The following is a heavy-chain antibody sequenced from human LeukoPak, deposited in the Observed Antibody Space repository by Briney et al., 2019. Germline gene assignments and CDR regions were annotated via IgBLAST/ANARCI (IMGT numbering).Heavy chain of an antibody. J-gene: IGHJ4*02. Sequence: ASVKVSCEASGYTFTSYGISWVRQAPGQGLEWMGWISAYNGNTNYAQKLQGRVTMTTDTSTSTAYMELRSLRSDDTAVYYCARGGSYSSPEYYFDYWGQGTLVTVSS. CDR2: ISAYNGNT. D-gene: IGHD6-13*01. V-gene: IGHV1-18*01. CDR1: GYTFTSYG. CDR3: ARGGSYSSPEYYFDY.